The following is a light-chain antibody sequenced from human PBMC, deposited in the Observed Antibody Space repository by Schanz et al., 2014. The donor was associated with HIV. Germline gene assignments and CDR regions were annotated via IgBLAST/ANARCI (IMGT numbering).Light chain of an antibody. CDR2: DNY. J-gene: IGLJ3*02. CDR1: SSNIGNNY. Sequence: QSVLTQPPSVSAAPGQRVTISCSGSSSNIGNNYVSWYQQFPGTAPKLLIYDNYQRPSGVPDRFSGSKSGTSATLGITGLQIGDEADYYCGTWDSSLRAVVFGGGTKLTVL. V-gene: IGLV1-51*01. CDR3: GTWDSSLRAVV.